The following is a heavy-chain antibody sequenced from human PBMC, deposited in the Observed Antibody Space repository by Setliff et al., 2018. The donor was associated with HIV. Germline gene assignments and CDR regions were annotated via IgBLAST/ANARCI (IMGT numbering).Heavy chain of an antibody. CDR2: IVVASGNT. V-gene: IGHV1-58*01. J-gene: IGHJ6*02. CDR1: GDTFNNCA. D-gene: IGHD2-2*01. Sequence: SVKVSCKASGDTFNNCAVTWVRQAPGQGLEWIGWIVVASGNTNYAQKFQERVTITRDMSTSTADMELSSLRSEDTAVYYCAASRYCSSTSCYEDYGLDVWGQGTTVTVSS. CDR3: AASRYCSSTSCYEDYGLDV.